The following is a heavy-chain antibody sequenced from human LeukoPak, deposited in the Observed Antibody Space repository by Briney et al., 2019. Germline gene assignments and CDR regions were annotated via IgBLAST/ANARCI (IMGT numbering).Heavy chain of an antibody. V-gene: IGHV4-38-2*01. CDR1: GFTFSDYY. D-gene: IGHD6-13*01. Sequence: LRLSCAASGFTFSDYYMSWIRQAPGKGLEWIGSIFHSGSTYYNPSLKSRVTISVDTSKDQFSLKLTSVTAADTAVYYCARSWSSTGPADYWGQGTLVTVSS. J-gene: IGHJ4*02. CDR3: ARSWSSTGPADY. CDR2: IFHSGST.